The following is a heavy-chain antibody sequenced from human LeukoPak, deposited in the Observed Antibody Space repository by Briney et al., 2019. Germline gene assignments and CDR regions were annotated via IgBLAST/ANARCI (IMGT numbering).Heavy chain of an antibody. CDR1: GYTFTSYG. V-gene: IGHV1-18*01. CDR3: ARSRGSRDYYYYMDV. D-gene: IGHD1-26*01. Sequence: GASVKVSCKASGYTFTSYGIIWVRQAPGQGLEWMGWISAYNGNTNYAQRLQGRVTMTTDTSTSTAYMELRSLRSDDTAVYYCARSRGSRDYYYYMDVWGKGTTVTVSS. J-gene: IGHJ6*03. CDR2: ISAYNGNT.